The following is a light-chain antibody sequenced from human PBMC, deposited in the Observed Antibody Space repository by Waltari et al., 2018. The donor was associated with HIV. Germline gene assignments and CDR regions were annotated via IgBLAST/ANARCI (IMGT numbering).Light chain of an antibody. CDR1: NIGSKN. J-gene: IGLJ1*01. V-gene: IGLV3-9*01. CDR3: HVWDRATGV. CDR2: RNT. Sequence: SYELTQPLSVSVALGQTARITCGGDNIGSKNVHWYQQKPGQAPVLVIYRNTNRPSGIPERFSGSNSGNTATLTITRAKVGDEADYYCHVWDRATGVFGTGTTVTVL.